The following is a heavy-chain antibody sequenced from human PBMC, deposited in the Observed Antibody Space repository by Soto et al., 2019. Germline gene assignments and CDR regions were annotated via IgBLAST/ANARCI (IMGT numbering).Heavy chain of an antibody. D-gene: IGHD2-15*01. CDR2: IIPIFGTA. CDR1: GGTFSSYA. Sequence: ASVKVSCKASGGTFSSYAISWVRQAPGQGLEWMGGIIPIFGTANYAQKFQGRVTITADESTSTAYMELSSLRSEDTAVYYCARGGRGSGYYYYYGMDVWGQGTTVTVSS. V-gene: IGHV1-69*13. J-gene: IGHJ6*02. CDR3: ARGGRGSGYYYYYGMDV.